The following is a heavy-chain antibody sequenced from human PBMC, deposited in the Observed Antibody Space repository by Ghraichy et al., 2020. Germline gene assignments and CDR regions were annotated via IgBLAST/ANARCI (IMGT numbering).Heavy chain of an antibody. CDR2: IYYSGST. V-gene: IGHV4-31*03. CDR3: ARETDSSGYYYYFDY. Sequence: SQTLSLTCTVSGGSISSGGYYWSWIRQHPGKGLEWIGYIYYSGSTYYNPSLKSRVTISVDTSKNQFSLKLSSVTAADTAVYYCARETDSSGYYYYFDYWGQGTLVTVSS. CDR1: GGSISSGGYY. D-gene: IGHD3-22*01. J-gene: IGHJ4*02.